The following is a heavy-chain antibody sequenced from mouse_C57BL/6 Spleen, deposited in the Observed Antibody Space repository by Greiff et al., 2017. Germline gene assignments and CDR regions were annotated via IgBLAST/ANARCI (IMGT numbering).Heavy chain of an antibody. CDR1: GFTFSDYG. V-gene: IGHV5-17*01. D-gene: IGHD4-1*01. J-gene: IGHJ2*01. Sequence: EVMLVESGGGLVKPGGSLKLSCAASGFTFSDYGMHWVRQAPEKGLEWVAYISSGSSTIYYADTVQGRYTISRDKAKNTLFLQITSRRSEDTAMYYCASNWDADLDYWGQGTTLTVSS. CDR2: ISSGSSTI. CDR3: ASNWDADLDY.